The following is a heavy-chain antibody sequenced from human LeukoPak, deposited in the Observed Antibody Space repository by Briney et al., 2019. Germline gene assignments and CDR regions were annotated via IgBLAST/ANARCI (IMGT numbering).Heavy chain of an antibody. CDR2: ISSSGSTI. CDR3: ARGRVVTAIPHLLSY. CDR1: GFTFSDYY. D-gene: IGHD2-21*02. Sequence: GSLRLSCAASGFTFSDYYMSWIRQAPGKGLEWVSYISSSGSTIYYADSVKGRFTISRDNAKNSLYLQMNSLRAEDTAVYYCARGRVVTAIPHLLSYWGQGTLVTVSS. V-gene: IGHV3-11*01. J-gene: IGHJ4*02.